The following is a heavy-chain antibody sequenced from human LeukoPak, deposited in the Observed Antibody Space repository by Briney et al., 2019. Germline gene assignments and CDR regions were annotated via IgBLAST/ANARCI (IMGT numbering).Heavy chain of an antibody. V-gene: IGHV3-21*01. CDR3: ATDRRGSGWS. CDR2: ISSSSSYI. Sequence: GGSLRLSCAASGFTFSTYSMNWVRQAPGKGLEWVSSISSSSSYIYYADSVKGRFTISRDNAKNSLFLQMDSLRAVDTAVYYCATDRRGSGWSWGQGTLVTVSS. J-gene: IGHJ5*02. CDR1: GFTFSTYS. D-gene: IGHD6-19*01.